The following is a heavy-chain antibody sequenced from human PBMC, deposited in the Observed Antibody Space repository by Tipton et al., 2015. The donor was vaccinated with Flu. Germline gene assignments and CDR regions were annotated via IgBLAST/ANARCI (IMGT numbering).Heavy chain of an antibody. D-gene: IGHD4-23*01. V-gene: IGHV4-4*02. CDR2: IYHSGST. CDR1: GGSISSSSW. Sequence: SLRLSCAVSGGSISSSSWWSWVRQPPGKGLEWIGEIYHSGSTNYNPSLKSRVTISVDKSKNQFSLKLSSVTAADTAVYYCARDRRARTAAGGVDWGQGTLVTVSS. CDR3: ARDRRARTAAGGVD. J-gene: IGHJ4*02.